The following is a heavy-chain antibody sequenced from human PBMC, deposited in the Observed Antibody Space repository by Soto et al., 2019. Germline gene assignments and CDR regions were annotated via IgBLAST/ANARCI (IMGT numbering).Heavy chain of an antibody. CDR2: ISGSGGST. D-gene: IGHD2-2*01. Sequence: GGSLRLSCAASGFTFSSYAMSWVRQAPGKGLEWVSAISGSGGSTYYADSVKGRFTISRDNSKNTLYLQMNSLRAEDTAVYYCAKHARSTSRTHKKFDPWGQGTLVTVSS. CDR3: AKHARSTSRTHKKFDP. J-gene: IGHJ5*02. V-gene: IGHV3-23*01. CDR1: GFTFSSYA.